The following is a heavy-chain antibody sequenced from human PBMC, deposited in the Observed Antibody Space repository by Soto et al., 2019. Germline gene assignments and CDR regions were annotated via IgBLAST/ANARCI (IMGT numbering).Heavy chain of an antibody. CDR3: ARDQRYYGSGYYYSDS. CDR1: AYTFISYG. J-gene: IGHJ1*01. CDR2: MSAFTGKA. D-gene: IGHD3-10*01. V-gene: IGHV1-18*04. Sequence: ASVKVSCKASAYTFISYGISWVRQAPGQGLEWVGWMSAFTGKADYAQIFQDRVTMTTDTSTSTAYMELRSLRSDDTAVYYCARDQRYYGSGYYYSDSWGQGTLVTVSS.